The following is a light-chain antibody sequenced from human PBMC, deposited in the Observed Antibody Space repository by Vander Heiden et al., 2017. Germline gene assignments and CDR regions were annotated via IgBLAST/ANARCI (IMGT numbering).Light chain of an antibody. V-gene: IGLV1-44*01. CDR1: SSNIGSNT. J-gene: IGLJ2*01. CDR2: SNN. CDR3: AAWDDSLNAVV. Sequence: QSVLTHPPSASGTPGQRVTISCSGSSSNIGSNTVNWYQQLPGTAPTLLIYSNNQRPSGVPDRFSGSKAGTSASLAISGLQSEDEADYYCAAWDDSLNAVVFGGGTKLTVL.